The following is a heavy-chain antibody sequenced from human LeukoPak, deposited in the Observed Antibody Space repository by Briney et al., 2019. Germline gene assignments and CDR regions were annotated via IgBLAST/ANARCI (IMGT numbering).Heavy chain of an antibody. CDR3: ARVGSGWYFGY. V-gene: IGHV3-30*04. CDR2: ISYDGSNK. Sequence: GRSLRLSCAASGFTFSSYAMHWVRQAPGKGLEWVAVISYDGSNKYYADSVKGRFTISRDNSKNTLYLQMNSLRAEDTAVYYCARVGSGWYFGYWGQGTLVTVSS. CDR1: GFTFSSYA. D-gene: IGHD6-19*01. J-gene: IGHJ4*02.